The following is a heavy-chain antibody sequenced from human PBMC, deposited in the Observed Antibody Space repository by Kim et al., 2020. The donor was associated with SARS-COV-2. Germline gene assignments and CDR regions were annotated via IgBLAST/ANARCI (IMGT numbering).Heavy chain of an antibody. J-gene: IGHJ6*02. Sequence: GGSLRLSCAASGFTVSSNYMSWVRQAPGKGLEWVSVIYSGGSTYYADSVKGRFTISRDNSKNTLYLQMNSLRAEDTAVYYCAREVVGYCSGGSCSEGDYYYYGMDVWGQGTTVTVSS. CDR1: GFTVSSNY. CDR3: AREVVGYCSGGSCSEGDYYYYGMDV. D-gene: IGHD2-15*01. CDR2: IYSGGST. V-gene: IGHV3-53*01.